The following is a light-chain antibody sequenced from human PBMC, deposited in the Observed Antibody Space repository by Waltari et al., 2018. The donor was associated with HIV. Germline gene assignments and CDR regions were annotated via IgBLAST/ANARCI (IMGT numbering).Light chain of an antibody. CDR3: QKYDKAPGT. Sequence: EIVLTQSPGTLSLSPGERATLSCRASQSVSSSLAWYRQRPGQAPRLLTYGAATRATGVPQRFSGSQSGTDFTLTISSLGPEDFAVYHCQKYDKAPGTFGQGTKVEIK. J-gene: IGKJ1*01. CDR1: QSVSSS. V-gene: IGKV3-20*01. CDR2: GAA.